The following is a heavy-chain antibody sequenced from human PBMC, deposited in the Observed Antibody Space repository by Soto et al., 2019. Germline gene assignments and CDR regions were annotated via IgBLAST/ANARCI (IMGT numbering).Heavy chain of an antibody. CDR1: GYTFTNYW. V-gene: IGHV5-51*01. CDR3: AASIFYYGMDV. J-gene: IGHJ6*02. Sequence: RGESLKISCKGSGYTFTNYWIGWVRQMPGKGPEWMGIIYPGDSDTKYNPSFQGQVTISADKSITTTYLQWSSLKASDTAIYYCAASIFYYGMDVWGQGTTVTVS. CDR2: IYPGDSDT.